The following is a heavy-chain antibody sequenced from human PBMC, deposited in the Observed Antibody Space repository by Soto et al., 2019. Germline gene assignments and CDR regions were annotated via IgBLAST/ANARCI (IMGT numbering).Heavy chain of an antibody. D-gene: IGHD3-10*02. CDR3: AASEVGLISVLGT. J-gene: IGHJ5*02. Sequence: QVQLQESSPGLVKPSATLSLTCTVSGGSMKNFFWSWIRQPPGKGLEWIGYIPYSGGPTYTPSLKSRVSIAIDTSRNQFSLRLTSVTTADTAVYYCAASEVGLISVLGTWGQGTQVTVSS. CDR1: GGSMKNFF. CDR2: IPYSGGP. V-gene: IGHV4-59*01.